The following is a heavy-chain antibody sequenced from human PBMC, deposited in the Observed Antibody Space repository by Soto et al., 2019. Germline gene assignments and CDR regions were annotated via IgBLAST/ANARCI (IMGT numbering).Heavy chain of an antibody. D-gene: IGHD3-16*01. V-gene: IGHV1-46*02. Sequence: QVQLVQSGAEVKKPGASVKVSCKAIGYNFNSHYMHWVRQAAVQGLERMGTIYPGGVNIGYAQKFKGTVTMTKDTATCTIYIELNSLTYDESALYYCARDQSCHDLVWGFDPWGQGTLVTVSS. CDR2: IYPGGVNI. CDR1: GYNFNSHY. J-gene: IGHJ5*02. CDR3: ARDQSCHDLVWGFDP.